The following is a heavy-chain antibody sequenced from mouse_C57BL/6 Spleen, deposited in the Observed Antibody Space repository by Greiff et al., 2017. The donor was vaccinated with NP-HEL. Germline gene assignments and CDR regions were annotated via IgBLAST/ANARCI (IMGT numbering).Heavy chain of an antibody. CDR3: ASSTTVVGDY. Sequence: EVKLQESGPVLVKPGASVKMSCKASGYTFTDYYMNWVKQSHGKSLEWIGVINPYNGGTSYNQKFKGKATLTVDKSSSTAYMELISLTSEDSAVYYCASSTTVVGDYWGQGTTLTVSS. D-gene: IGHD1-1*01. CDR1: GYTFTDYY. J-gene: IGHJ2*01. V-gene: IGHV1-19*01. CDR2: INPYNGGT.